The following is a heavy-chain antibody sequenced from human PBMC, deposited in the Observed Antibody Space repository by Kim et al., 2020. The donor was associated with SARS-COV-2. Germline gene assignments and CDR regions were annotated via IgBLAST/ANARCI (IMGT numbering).Heavy chain of an antibody. CDR3: SREAGYIFT. V-gene: IGHV3-48*03. CDR1: GFTFSSYE. CDR2: ITITGSPI. J-gene: IGHJ4*02. Sequence: GGSLRLSCAASGFTFSSYEMNWVRQAPGQGLEWVSYITITGSPIYYADSVKGRFTISRDNAKNSLYLQMKSLRAEDKAAYYCSREAGYIFTWGLATLV. D-gene: IGHD3-9*01.